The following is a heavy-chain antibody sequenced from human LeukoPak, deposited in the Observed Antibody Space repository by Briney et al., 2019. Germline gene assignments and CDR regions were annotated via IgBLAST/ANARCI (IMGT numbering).Heavy chain of an antibody. J-gene: IGHJ3*02. V-gene: IGHV1-8*01. CDR1: GYTFTSYD. CDR2: MSPNSGNT. CDR3: ARSMVRGVDAFDI. D-gene: IGHD3-10*01. Sequence: ASVKVSCKASGYTFTSYDVNWVRQATGRGLEWMGWMSPNSGNTGYAQKFQGRVTMTTNTSISTAYMELSSLRSEDTAVYYCARSMVRGVDAFDIWGQGTMVTVSS.